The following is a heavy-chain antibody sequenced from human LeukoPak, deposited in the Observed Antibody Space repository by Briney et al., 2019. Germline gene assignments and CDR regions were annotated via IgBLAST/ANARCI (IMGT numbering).Heavy chain of an antibody. CDR1: GFTFSSYA. J-gene: IGHJ4*02. CDR3: ARLNRGLLPEY. D-gene: IGHD7-27*01. Sequence: GGSLRLSCAASGFTFSSYAMSWVRQAPGKGLEWVSVIYSGGSTYYADSVKGRFTISRHNSKNTLYLQMNSLRAEDTAVYYCARLNRGLLPEYWGQGTLVTVSS. V-gene: IGHV3-53*04. CDR2: IYSGGST.